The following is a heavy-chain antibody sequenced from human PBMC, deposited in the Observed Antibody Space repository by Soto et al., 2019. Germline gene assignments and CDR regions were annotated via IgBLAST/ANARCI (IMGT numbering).Heavy chain of an antibody. CDR1: GYTFTSYG. J-gene: IGHJ4*02. D-gene: IGHD1-1*01. Sequence: QVHLVQSGAEVKKPGASVKVSCKASGYTFTSYGITWVRQAPGQGLEWMGWISAHNGNTDYAQKLQGRVIVTRDTSKSTAYMELRSLRYDDTAVYYCERGRYGDYRGQGALVTVSS. V-gene: IGHV1-18*01. CDR2: ISAHNGNT. CDR3: ERGRYGDY.